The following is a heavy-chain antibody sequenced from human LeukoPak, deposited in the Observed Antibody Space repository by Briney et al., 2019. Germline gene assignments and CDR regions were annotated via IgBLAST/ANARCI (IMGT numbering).Heavy chain of an antibody. D-gene: IGHD6-13*01. Sequence: SVKVSCKTSGGTFNNYAISWVRQAPGQGLEWMGGIIPIFGTSNYAQKFQGRVTITADKSTSTAYMELSSLRSADTAVYYCARDSGYSSSWHHDAFDIWGQGTMLTVSS. CDR2: IIPIFGTS. CDR3: ARDSGYSSSWHHDAFDI. V-gene: IGHV1-69*06. CDR1: GGTFNNYA. J-gene: IGHJ3*02.